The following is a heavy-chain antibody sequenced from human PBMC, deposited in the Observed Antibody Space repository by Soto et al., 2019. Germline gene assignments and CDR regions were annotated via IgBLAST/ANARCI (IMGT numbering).Heavy chain of an antibody. V-gene: IGHV3-21*01. D-gene: IGHD1-1*01. J-gene: IGHJ4*02. Sequence: GESLKISCAASGFTFSSYSMNWVRQAPGKGLEWVSSISSSSSYIYYADSVKGRFTISRDNAKNSLYLQMNSLRAEDTAVYYCARLESRSVYYFDYWGQGTLVTVSS. CDR2: ISSSSSYI. CDR1: GFTFSSYS. CDR3: ARLESRSVYYFDY.